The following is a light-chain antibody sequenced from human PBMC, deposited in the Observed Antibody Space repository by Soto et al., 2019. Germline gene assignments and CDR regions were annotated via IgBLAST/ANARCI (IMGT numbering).Light chain of an antibody. CDR2: DVT. J-gene: IGLJ1*01. CDR1: SSDVGSYNY. Sequence: QSALTQPASVSGSPGQSITISCTGTSSDVGSYNYVSWYRQHPGKAPQLLIYDVTHRPAGVSSRFSGSKSDNTASLTISWLQAEDEADYYCSSYTDTTTRYVFGSGTTVTVL. CDR3: SSYTDTTTRYV. V-gene: IGLV2-14*03.